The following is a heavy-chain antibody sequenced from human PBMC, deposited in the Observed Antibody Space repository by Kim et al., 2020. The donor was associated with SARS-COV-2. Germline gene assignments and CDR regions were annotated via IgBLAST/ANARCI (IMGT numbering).Heavy chain of an antibody. CDR3: ARDSTGDFGGEAFDI. Sequence: SETLSLTCTVSGGSISSYYWSWIRQPPGKGLEWIGYIYYSGSTNYNPSLKSRVTISVDTSKNQFSLKLSSVTAADTAVYYCARDSTGDFGGEAFDIWGQGTMVTVSS. J-gene: IGHJ3*02. CDR1: GGSISSYY. D-gene: IGHD7-27*01. V-gene: IGHV4-59*01. CDR2: IYYSGST.